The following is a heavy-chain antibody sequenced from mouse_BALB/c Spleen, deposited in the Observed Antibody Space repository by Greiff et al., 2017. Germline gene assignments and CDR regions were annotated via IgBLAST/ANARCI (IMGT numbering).Heavy chain of an antibody. V-gene: IGHV1-7*01. J-gene: IGHJ3*01. CDR3: ADYGYDWFAY. Sequence: QVQLQQSGAELAKPGASVKMSCKASGYTFTGYWMHWVKQRPGQGLEWIGYINPSTGYTEYNQKFKDKATLTADKSSSTAYMQLSSLTSEDSAVYYCADYGYDWFAYWGQGTLVTVSA. CDR2: INPSTGYT. CDR1: GYTFTGYW. D-gene: IGHD2-2*01.